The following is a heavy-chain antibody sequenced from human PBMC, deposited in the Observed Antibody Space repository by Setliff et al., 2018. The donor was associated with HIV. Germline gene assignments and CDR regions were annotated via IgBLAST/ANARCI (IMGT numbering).Heavy chain of an antibody. V-gene: IGHV1-2*02. D-gene: IGHD2-2*01. J-gene: IGHJ3*02. Sequence: GASVKVSCKASGYTFTDYYVHWVRQAPGQGLEWMGWINPSSGGTNYAQTFQGRVTMTRDTSITTAYLDLTSLRSDDTAVYYCARKEYQLLHAFDIWGQGTMVTVSS. CDR2: INPSSGGT. CDR3: ARKEYQLLHAFDI. CDR1: GYTFTDYY.